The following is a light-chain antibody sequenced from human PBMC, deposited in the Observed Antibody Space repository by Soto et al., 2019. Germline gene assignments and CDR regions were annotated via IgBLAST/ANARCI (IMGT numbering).Light chain of an antibody. CDR3: QQYGSSP. Sequence: GDRVTITCRASQSIGYWLAWYQQKPGKAPNLLIYAASSLETGVPSRFSGSGSGTEFTLSISSLQPEDFAVYYCQQYGSSPFGGGTKVDI. CDR1: QSIGYW. J-gene: IGKJ4*01. V-gene: IGKV1-5*01. CDR2: AAS.